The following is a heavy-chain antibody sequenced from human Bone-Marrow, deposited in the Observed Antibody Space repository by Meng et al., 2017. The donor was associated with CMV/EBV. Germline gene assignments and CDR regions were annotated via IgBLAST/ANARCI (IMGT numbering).Heavy chain of an antibody. V-gene: IGHV3-30*04. D-gene: IGHD3-3*02. CDR3: ASFSS. Sequence: GESLKISCAASGFTFSSYAMHWVRQAPGKGLEWVAVISYDGSNKYYADSVKGRFTISRDNAKNSLYLQMNSLRAEDTAVYYCASFSSWGQGTLVTVSS. J-gene: IGHJ4*02. CDR2: ISYDGSNK. CDR1: GFTFSSYA.